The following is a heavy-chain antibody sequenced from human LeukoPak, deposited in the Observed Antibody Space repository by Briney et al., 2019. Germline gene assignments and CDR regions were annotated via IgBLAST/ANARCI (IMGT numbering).Heavy chain of an antibody. CDR2: IYHSGST. V-gene: IGHV4-39*01. J-gene: IGHJ5*01. CDR1: GGSISSSSYY. CDR3: ARLKGYCGDGICYTGLFDF. Sequence: SETLSLTCTVSGGSISSSSYYWGWIRQPPGKGLEWIGSIYHSGSTFYTPSLTSRVTISVDTSKKQFSLKLSSVTAADTAVYYCARLKGYCGDGICYTGLFDFWGQGTLVTVSS. D-gene: IGHD2-15*01.